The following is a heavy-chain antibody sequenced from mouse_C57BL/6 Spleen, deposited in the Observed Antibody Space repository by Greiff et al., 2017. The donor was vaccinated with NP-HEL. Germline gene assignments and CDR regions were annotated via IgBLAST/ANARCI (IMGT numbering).Heavy chain of an antibody. CDR2: ISDGGSYT. J-gene: IGHJ3*01. V-gene: IGHV5-4*01. CDR1: GFTFSSYA. CDR3: AREWDGYYGFAY. D-gene: IGHD2-3*01. Sequence: DVKLVESGGGLVKPGGSLKLSCAASGFTFSSYAMSWVRQTPEKRLEWVATISDGGSYTYYPDNVKGRFTISRDNAKNNLYLQMSHLKSEDTAMYYCAREWDGYYGFAYWGQGTLVTVSA.